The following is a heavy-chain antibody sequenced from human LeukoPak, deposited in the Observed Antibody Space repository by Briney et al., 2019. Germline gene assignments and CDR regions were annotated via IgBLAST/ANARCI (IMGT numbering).Heavy chain of an antibody. CDR3: ARHPTFYWYLDY. D-gene: IGHD3-9*01. CDR2: IYYSGST. CDR1: GGSISSSSYY. J-gene: IGHJ4*02. Sequence: SETLSLTCTVSGGSISSSSYYWGWIRQPPGKGLEWIGSIYYSGSTYYNPSLKSRVTISVDTSKNQFSLKLSSVTAADTAVYYCARHPTFYWYLDYWGQGTLVTVSS. V-gene: IGHV4-39*01.